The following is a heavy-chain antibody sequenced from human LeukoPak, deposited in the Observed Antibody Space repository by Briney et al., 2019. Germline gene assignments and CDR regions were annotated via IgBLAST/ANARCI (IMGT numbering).Heavy chain of an antibody. CDR2: ISWNSGSI. Sequence: GGSLSFSCAASGFTFDDYAMHWVRQAPGKGLEWVSGISWNSGSIGCADSVRGRFTISRDNAKNSLYLQMNSLRAEDTALYYCAKGHVPIDYGDYGGVFDYWGQGTLVTVSS. CDR1: GFTFDDYA. D-gene: IGHD4-17*01. V-gene: IGHV3-9*01. CDR3: AKGHVPIDYGDYGGVFDY. J-gene: IGHJ4*02.